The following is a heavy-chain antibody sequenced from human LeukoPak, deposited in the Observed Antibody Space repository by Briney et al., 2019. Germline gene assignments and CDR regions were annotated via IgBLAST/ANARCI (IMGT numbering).Heavy chain of an antibody. CDR3: ARESGITMVREPRYYFDY. CDR2: IWCDGSNK. D-gene: IGHD3-10*01. J-gene: IGHJ4*02. Sequence: GGSLRLSCAASGFTFSSYGMHWVRQAPGKGLEWVAVIWCDGSNKYYADSVKGRFTISRDNSKNTLYLQMNSLRAEDTAVYYCARESGITMVREPRYYFDYWGQGTLVTVSS. CDR1: GFTFSSYG. V-gene: IGHV3-33*01.